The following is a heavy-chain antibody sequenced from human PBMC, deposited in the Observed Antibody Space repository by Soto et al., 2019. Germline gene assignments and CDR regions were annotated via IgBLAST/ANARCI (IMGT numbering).Heavy chain of an antibody. CDR3: ARDRGRPDLRDTHYYDRSDLDYGMDV. D-gene: IGHD3-22*01. Sequence: EVRLVESGGGLVQPGGSLTLSCAASGFTFSSYWMTWVRQAPGKGLEWVANINQDGSEKYYMDSMKGRFTISRDNAKNALLLQLNSLRAEETAVYYCARDRGRPDLRDTHYYDRSDLDYGMDVWGQGTTVTVSS. CDR1: GFTFSSYW. V-gene: IGHV3-7*01. J-gene: IGHJ6*02. CDR2: INQDGSEK.